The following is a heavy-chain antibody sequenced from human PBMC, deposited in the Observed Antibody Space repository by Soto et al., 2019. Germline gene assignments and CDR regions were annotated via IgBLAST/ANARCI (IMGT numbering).Heavy chain of an antibody. D-gene: IGHD4-17*01. CDR2: INPNSGGT. V-gene: IGHV1-2*04. J-gene: IGHJ4*02. CDR1: GYTFTGYY. Sequence: ASVKVSCKASGYTFTGYYMHWVRQAPGQGLEWMGWINPNSGGTNYAQKFQGWVTTTRDTSISTAYMELGRLRSDDTAVYYCATQRDYGDYGAIDYWGQGTLVTVSS. CDR3: ATQRDYGDYGAIDY.